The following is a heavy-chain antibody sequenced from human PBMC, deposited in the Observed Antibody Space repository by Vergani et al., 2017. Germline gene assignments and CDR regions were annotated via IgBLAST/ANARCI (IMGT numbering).Heavy chain of an antibody. V-gene: IGHV3-33*01. CDR1: GFTFSTYA. D-gene: IGHD2-21*01. Sequence: QVQLVESGGGVVQPGRSLRLSCTSSGFTFSTYAMHWVRQAPGKGLEWVAIIYYDGSKKYYADSVKGRFTISRDNSRNTLDLLMSSLRAEDTDIYYCVREGSYCGSTTCRNPSYVYYYHMDVWGEGTTVTVSS. CDR2: IYYDGSKK. J-gene: IGHJ6*03. CDR3: VREGSYCGSTTCRNPSYVYYYHMDV.